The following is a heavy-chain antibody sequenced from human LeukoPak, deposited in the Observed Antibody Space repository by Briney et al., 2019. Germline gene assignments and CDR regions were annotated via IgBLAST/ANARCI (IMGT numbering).Heavy chain of an antibody. CDR3: ARGWRSYGSGSYYMAY. V-gene: IGHV3-7*01. J-gene: IGHJ4*02. D-gene: IGHD3-10*01. CDR2: IKQDGSEK. Sequence: QPGGSLRLSCAASGFTFSSYWMSWVRQAPGKGLEWVPNIKQDGSEKYYVDSVKGRFTISRDNAKNSLYLQMNSLRAEDTAVYYCARGWRSYGSGSYYMAYWGQGTLVTVSS. CDR1: GFTFSSYW.